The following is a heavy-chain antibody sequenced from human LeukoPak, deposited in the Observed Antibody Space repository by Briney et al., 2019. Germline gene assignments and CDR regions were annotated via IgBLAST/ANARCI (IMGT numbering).Heavy chain of an antibody. D-gene: IGHD3-22*01. CDR3: ARDLGYYDSSAQGCFDY. CDR2: IWFDGSNK. CDR1: GFTFTNYG. V-gene: IGHV3-33*08. Sequence: GGSLRLSCAASGFTFTNYGMHWVRQAPGKGLEWVALIWFDGSNKYYADSMKGRFTISRDNSKNTLYLQMNSLRAEDTAVYFCARDLGYYDSSAQGCFDYWGQGTLVTVSS. J-gene: IGHJ4*02.